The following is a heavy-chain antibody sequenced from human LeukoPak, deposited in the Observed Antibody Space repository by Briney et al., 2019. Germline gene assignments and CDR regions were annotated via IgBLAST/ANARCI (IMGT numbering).Heavy chain of an antibody. V-gene: IGHV1-18*01. D-gene: IGHD4-23*01. CDR2: VTSHNGDT. J-gene: IGHJ4*02. CDR3: ASVGVDYGGLEY. CDR1: GYTFNNYG. Sequence: GASVKVSCKASGYTFNNYGISWVRQAPGQGLEWMGWVTSHNGDTNYAQKFQGGVTMTADTSTSTAYMELRSLRSDDTAVYYRASVGVDYGGLEYWGQGTLVTVSS.